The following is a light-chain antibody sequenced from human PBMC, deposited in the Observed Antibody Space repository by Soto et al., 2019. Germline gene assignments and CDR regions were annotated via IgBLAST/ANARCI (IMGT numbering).Light chain of an antibody. CDR2: EVS. Sequence: QSVLTQPASVSGSPGQSITISCTGTSSDVGDYKYVSWYQQHPGEAPKLMMYEVSHRPSGISSRFSGSKSGNTASLTISGLQAEDEAKYYCCAFTNTFTLVFGGGTK. CDR1: SSDVGDYKY. J-gene: IGLJ2*01. CDR3: CAFTNTFTLV. V-gene: IGLV2-14*01.